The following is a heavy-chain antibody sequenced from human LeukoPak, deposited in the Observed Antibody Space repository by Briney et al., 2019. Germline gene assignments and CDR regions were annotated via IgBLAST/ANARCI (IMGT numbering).Heavy chain of an antibody. D-gene: IGHD3-22*01. CDR1: GFTFSSYD. J-gene: IGHJ3*02. CDR3: AKPITMIVVVTWGGGAFDI. CDR2: IGTAGEI. Sequence: GGSLRLSCAASGFTFSSYDIHWVRQATGKGLEWVSGIGTAGEIYYPGSVKGRFTISRDNSKNTLYLQMNSLRAEDTAVYYCAKPITMIVVVTWGGGAFDIWGQGTMVTVSS. V-gene: IGHV3-13*01.